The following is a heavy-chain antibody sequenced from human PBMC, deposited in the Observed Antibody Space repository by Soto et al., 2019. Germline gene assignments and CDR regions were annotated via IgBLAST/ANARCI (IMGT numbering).Heavy chain of an antibody. V-gene: IGHV3-48*01. D-gene: IGHD6-13*01. CDR1: GFTFSSYS. CDR2: ISSSSSTI. CDR3: ARGRMPAADKYFDH. J-gene: IGHJ5*02. Sequence: PGGSLRLSCAASGFTFSSYSMNWVRQAPGKGLEWVSYISSSSSTIYYADSVKGRFTISRDNAKNSLYLQMNSLRAEDTAVYYCARGRMPAADKYFDHWGQGTLVTVSS.